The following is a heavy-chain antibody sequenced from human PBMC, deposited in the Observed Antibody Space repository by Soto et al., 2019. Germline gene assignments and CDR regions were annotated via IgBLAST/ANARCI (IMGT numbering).Heavy chain of an antibody. CDR2: IFSNDEK. V-gene: IGHV2-26*01. J-gene: IGHJ4*02. CDR1: GVSLTDARMG. Sequence: QVTLKESGPVLVKPTETLTLTCTVSGVSLTDARMGVSWIRQPPGKALEWLAHIFSNDEKSYSTSLKSRVTISKDTSKSQVVLTMSNMVPVDTATYFCARTDYLKGWGLDSWGQGTLVTVSS. D-gene: IGHD2-15*01. CDR3: ARTDYLKGWGLDS.